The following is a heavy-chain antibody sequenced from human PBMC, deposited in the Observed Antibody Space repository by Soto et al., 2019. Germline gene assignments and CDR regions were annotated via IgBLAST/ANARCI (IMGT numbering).Heavy chain of an antibody. Sequence: SETLSLTCTVSGGSISSNYWTWIRQPPGKGLEWIGYVYNSGSTNYNPSLKSRVTISEDTSKSQFSLKVSSMTAADTAVYYCARYRREAVAGYTLDNWGQGILVTVSS. CDR3: ARYRREAVAGYTLDN. CDR2: VYNSGST. CDR1: GGSISSNY. V-gene: IGHV4-59*01. D-gene: IGHD6-13*01. J-gene: IGHJ4*02.